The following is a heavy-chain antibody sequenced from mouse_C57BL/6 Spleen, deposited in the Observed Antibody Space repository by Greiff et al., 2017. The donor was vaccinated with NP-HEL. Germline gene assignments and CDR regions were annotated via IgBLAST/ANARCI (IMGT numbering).Heavy chain of an antibody. D-gene: IGHD1-1*01. V-gene: IGHV1-64*01. Sequence: QVQLQQPGAELVKPGASVKLSCKASGYTFTSYWMHWVKQRPGQGLEWIGMIHPNSGSTNYNEKFKSKATLTVDESSSTAYMQLSSLTSEDSAVYYCARAGKEVTTVVEDYYAMDYWGQGTSVTVSS. CDR2: IHPNSGST. J-gene: IGHJ4*01. CDR3: ARAGKEVTTVVEDYYAMDY. CDR1: GYTFTSYW.